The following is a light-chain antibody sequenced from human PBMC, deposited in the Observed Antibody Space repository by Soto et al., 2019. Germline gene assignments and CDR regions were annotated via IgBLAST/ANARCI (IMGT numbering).Light chain of an antibody. V-gene: IGLV1-44*01. Sequence: QSVLTQPSSASGTPGQRVTISCSGSSSNIGGNTVNWYQQLPGTAPKLLIYGNDQRPSGVPDRFSGSKSGTSASLAISGLQSEDEADYYCAAWDDSLNAFVFGTGTKVTVL. CDR1: SSNIGGNT. J-gene: IGLJ1*01. CDR2: GND. CDR3: AAWDDSLNAFV.